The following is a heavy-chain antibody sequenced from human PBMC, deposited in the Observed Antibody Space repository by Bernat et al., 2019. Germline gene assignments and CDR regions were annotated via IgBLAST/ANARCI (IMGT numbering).Heavy chain of an antibody. D-gene: IGHD6-25*01. CDR2: ISGSGTTI. CDR1: GFTFSDYY. CDR3: GRGGAPELDY. V-gene: IGHV3-11*01. Sequence: QVQLVESGGDLVKPGGSLRLSCAASGFTFSDYYMSWIRQAPGKGLELISYISGSGTTIYYADSVKSRFTISRDNAKNSQYLQMNNLRAEDTAVYYCGRGGAPELDYWGQGTLVTVSS. J-gene: IGHJ4*02.